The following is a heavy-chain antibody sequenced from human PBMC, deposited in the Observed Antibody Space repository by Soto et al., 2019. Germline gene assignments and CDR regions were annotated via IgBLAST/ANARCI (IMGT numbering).Heavy chain of an antibody. CDR3: ARVLYRNVIHA. CDR2: IDPRNGGT. V-gene: IGHV1-2*02. D-gene: IGHD5-18*01. J-gene: IGHJ4*02. CDR1: GYNFIDYY. Sequence: ASVKVSCKASGYNFIDYYIHCVRQAPGQGLEWMGWIDPRNGGTKYAQKFQDRLTLTTDTSTGTAFMELRRLTSDDTAVFFCARVLYRNVIHAWGQGTLVTVSS.